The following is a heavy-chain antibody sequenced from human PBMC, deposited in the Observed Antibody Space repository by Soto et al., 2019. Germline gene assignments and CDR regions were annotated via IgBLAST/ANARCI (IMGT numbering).Heavy chain of an antibody. D-gene: IGHD1-26*01. CDR1: GFTFSGYA. CDR3: AKDSLEVGWYYSYFDY. CDR2: ISGSGGST. Sequence: PGGSLRLSCAASGFTFSGYAMSWVRQAPGKGLEWVSAISGSGGSTYYADSVKGRFTISRDNSKNTLYLQMNSLRAEDTAVYYCAKDSLEVGWYYSYFDYWGQGTLVTVSS. J-gene: IGHJ4*02. V-gene: IGHV3-23*01.